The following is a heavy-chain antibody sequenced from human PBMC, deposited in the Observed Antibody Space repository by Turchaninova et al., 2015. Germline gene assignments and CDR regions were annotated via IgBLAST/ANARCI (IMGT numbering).Heavy chain of an antibody. D-gene: IGHD4/OR15-4a*01. CDR2: IYYSGRT. Sequence: QVQLQESGPGLVKPSATLSLTCAVSGYSTSGGYSGGWVRQPPGKGLEWIGSIYYSGRTSYNPSFKSRVTISVDTSKNQFSLKLSSVTAADTAVYYCARPGASLGFDYWGQGTLVTVSS. V-gene: IGHV4-38-2*01. J-gene: IGHJ4*02. CDR1: GYSTSGGYS. CDR3: ARPGASLGFDY.